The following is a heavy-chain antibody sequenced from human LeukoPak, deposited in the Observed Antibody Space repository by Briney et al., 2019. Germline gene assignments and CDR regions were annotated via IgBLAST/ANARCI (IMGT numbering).Heavy chain of an antibody. CDR1: GLTFSSYA. V-gene: IGHV3-30-3*01. CDR3: AREAFGYGDFDY. Sequence: GGSLRLSCAASGLTFSSYAMHWVRQAPGKGLEWVAVISYDGSNKYYADSVKGRFTISRDNSKNTLYLQMNSLRAEDTAVYYCAREAFGYGDFDYWGQGTLVTVSS. J-gene: IGHJ4*02. CDR2: ISYDGSNK. D-gene: IGHD4-17*01.